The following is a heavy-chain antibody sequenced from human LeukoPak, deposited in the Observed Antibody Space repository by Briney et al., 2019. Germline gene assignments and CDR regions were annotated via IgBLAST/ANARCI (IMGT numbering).Heavy chain of an antibody. Sequence: PGRSLRLSCAASGFTFDDYSMHWVRQAPGKGLEWVSGISWNSGTLGYADSVKGRFTISRDNAKNYLYLQMNGLRAEDTAVYYCARDSRSIAAAGIFGYWGQGTLVTVSS. CDR1: GFTFDDYS. J-gene: IGHJ4*02. CDR3: ARDSRSIAAAGIFGY. V-gene: IGHV3-9*01. D-gene: IGHD6-13*01. CDR2: ISWNSGTL.